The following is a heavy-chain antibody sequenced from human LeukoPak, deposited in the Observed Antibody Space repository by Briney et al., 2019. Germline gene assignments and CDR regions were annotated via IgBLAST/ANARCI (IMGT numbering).Heavy chain of an antibody. CDR3: ARAHPQYSNYPYSWFDP. D-gene: IGHD4-11*01. CDR1: GGSISSYY. V-gene: IGHV4-39*01. J-gene: IGHJ5*02. Sequence: SETLSLTCTVSGGSISSYYWGWIRQPPGKGLEWIGSIYYSGSTYYNPSLKSRVTISVDTSKNQFSLKLSSVTAADTAVYYCARAHPQYSNYPYSWFDPWGQGTLVTVSS. CDR2: IYYSGST.